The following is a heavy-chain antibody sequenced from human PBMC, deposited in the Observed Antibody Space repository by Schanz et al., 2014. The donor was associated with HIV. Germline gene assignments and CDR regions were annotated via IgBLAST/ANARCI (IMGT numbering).Heavy chain of an antibody. CDR1: GFTLSHYW. Sequence: DVQLEESGGDLVQPGGSLRLSCTASGFTLSHYWMNWVRQTPGKGLEWVANMNEDGSTKRYVGSVAGRFTISKDNAKNSLYLEMNNLRGDDTAIYYCARSADLWGQGILVTVSS. J-gene: IGHJ5*02. CDR3: ARSADL. V-gene: IGHV3-7*01. CDR2: MNEDGSTK.